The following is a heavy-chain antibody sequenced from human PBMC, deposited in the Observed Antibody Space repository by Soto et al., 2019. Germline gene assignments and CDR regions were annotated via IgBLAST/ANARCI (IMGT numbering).Heavy chain of an antibody. Sequence: EVQLVESGGGLVQPGGSLRLSCAASGFDFSTYWMHWVRQAPGKGLVWVSRISGGGGTTYADSVEGRFTISRDNANNIVYRQMNSLTEEDTAMYYCIRASGVAGTGEYFWGQGTLVTVSS. CDR3: IRASGVAGTGEYF. CDR2: ISGGGGT. CDR1: GFDFSTYW. J-gene: IGHJ4*02. V-gene: IGHV3-74*02. D-gene: IGHD6-19*01.